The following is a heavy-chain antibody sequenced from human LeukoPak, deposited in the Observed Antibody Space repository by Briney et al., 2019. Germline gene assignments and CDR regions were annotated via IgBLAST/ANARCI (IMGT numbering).Heavy chain of an antibody. J-gene: IGHJ4*02. D-gene: IGHD3-22*01. CDR1: GFTFSSYA. CDR2: ISGSGGST. CDR3: EKDRNYYDIRGFSGYFAS. Sequence: PGGSLRLSCAASGFTFSSYAMSWVRQAPGKGLEWVSAISGSGGSTYYADSVKGRFTISRDNSKNTLYLQMNSLRAEDTAVYYCEKDRNYYDIRGFSGYFASGGREPLVPVSS. V-gene: IGHV3-23*01.